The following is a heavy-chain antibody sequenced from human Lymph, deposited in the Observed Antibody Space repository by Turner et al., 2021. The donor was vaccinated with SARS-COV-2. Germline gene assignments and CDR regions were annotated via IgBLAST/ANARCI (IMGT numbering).Heavy chain of an antibody. CDR3: AKGDGYPPHGLLDP. Sequence: QVQLVQSGAEVKKPGASVKVSCKESGYTFTSYDINWVRQATGQGLEWMGWMNPNSGYTGYAQKFQGRVTMTRNTSRSTAYMERNSLTSDDTAVYYCAKGDGYPPHGLLDPWGQGTLVTVSS. CDR2: MNPNSGYT. J-gene: IGHJ5*02. V-gene: IGHV1-8*01. CDR1: GYTFTSYD. D-gene: IGHD6-25*01.